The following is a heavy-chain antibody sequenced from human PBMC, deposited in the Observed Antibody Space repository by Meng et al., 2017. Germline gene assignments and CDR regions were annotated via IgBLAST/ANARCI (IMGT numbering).Heavy chain of an antibody. CDR1: GDSISSHSSY. CDR3: ARGGGGRGLDY. V-gene: IGHV4-39*01. CDR2: IFYSGST. Sequence: QLQLQESGPGLVKPSETLSLTCTVSGDSISSHSSYWAWIRQPPGKALEWIGSIFYSGSTPYNPSLKIRVTIPVDTSKNQFSLKGTSVTAADTAVNYCARGGGGRGLDYWGQGTLVTVSS. J-gene: IGHJ4*02. D-gene: IGHD3-10*01.